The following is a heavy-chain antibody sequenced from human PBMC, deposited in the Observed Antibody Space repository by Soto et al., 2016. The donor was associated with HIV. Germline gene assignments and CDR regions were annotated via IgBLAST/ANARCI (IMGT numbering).Heavy chain of an antibody. CDR1: GFTFSSYG. D-gene: IGHD3-10*01. Sequence: VQLVESGGGVVQPGRSLRLSCAASGFTFSSYGMHWVRQAPGKGLEWVAVIWYDGSNKYYADSVKGRFTISRDNSKNTLYLQMNSLRAEDTAVYYCAGVPYYYGSLDAFDIWAKGQWSPSLQ. CDR2: IWYDGSNK. J-gene: IGHJ3*02. V-gene: IGHV3-33*01. CDR3: AGVPYYYGSLDAFDI.